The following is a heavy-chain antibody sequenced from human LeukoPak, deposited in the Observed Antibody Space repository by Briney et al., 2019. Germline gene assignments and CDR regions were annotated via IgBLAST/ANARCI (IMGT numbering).Heavy chain of an antibody. CDR3: ARGFDWSAEGVYFDY. CDR2: IYPGDSDT. CDR1: GYSFTSYW. D-gene: IGHD3-9*01. Sequence: GESLKISCKGSGYSFTSYWIGWVRQMPGKGLEWMGIIYPGDSDTRYSPSFQGQVTISADKSISTAYLQWSSLKASDTAMYYCARGFDWSAEGVYFDYWGQGTLVTVSS. V-gene: IGHV5-51*01. J-gene: IGHJ4*02.